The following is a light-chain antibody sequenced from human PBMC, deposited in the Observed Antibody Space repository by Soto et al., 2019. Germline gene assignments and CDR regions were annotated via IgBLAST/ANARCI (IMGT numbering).Light chain of an antibody. Sequence: DIVMTQSPVTLFVSPGERATLSCRASQSINSNLAWYQQKPGQAPRHLIYGASTRATGFPARFSGSGSGTEFTLTISSLQSEDFAVYYCQQYDNWPRTFGQGTKVEIK. J-gene: IGKJ1*01. CDR2: GAS. CDR3: QQYDNWPRT. CDR1: QSINSN. V-gene: IGKV3-15*01.